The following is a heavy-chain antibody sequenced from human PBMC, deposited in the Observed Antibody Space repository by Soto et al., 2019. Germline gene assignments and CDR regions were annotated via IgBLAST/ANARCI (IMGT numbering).Heavy chain of an antibody. CDR2: IYSGGST. J-gene: IGHJ4*02. V-gene: IGHV3-53*02. CDR3: ATYTSLDY. CDR1: GFTVSNNY. Sequence: EVQLVETGGGLIQPGGSLRLSCAASGFTVSNNYMSWVRQAPGKGLEWVSLIYSGGSTFYADSVKGRFTISRDNSNHTLFLQMNSLRAEDTAVYFCATYTSLDYWGQGTLVTVSS. D-gene: IGHD2-2*02.